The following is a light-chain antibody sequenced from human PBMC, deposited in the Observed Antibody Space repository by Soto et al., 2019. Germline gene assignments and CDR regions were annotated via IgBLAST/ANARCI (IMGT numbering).Light chain of an antibody. CDR2: ANS. J-gene: IGLJ1*01. CDR1: SFNIGANYD. CDR3: SSYSSSSTPYV. V-gene: IGLV1-40*01. Sequence: QSVLTQPPSVSGAPGQGVTISCTGSSFNIGANYDVHWYQHLPGTGPKLLIYANSFRPSGVPDRVSASKSGSSASLAITGLQAEDEADYYCSSYSSSSTPYVFGTGTKLTVL.